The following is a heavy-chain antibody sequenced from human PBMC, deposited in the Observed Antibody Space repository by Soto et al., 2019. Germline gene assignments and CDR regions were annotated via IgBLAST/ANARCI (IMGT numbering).Heavy chain of an antibody. CDR1: GGSISSRGFS. D-gene: IGHD2-8*01. CDR3: TKVSPGWFDP. CDR2: AYYSGNT. V-gene: IGHV4-39*01. J-gene: IGHJ5*02. Sequence: SEPLSLTCTVSGGSISSRGFSRGWVRQPPGKGLEWIGCAYYSGNTYYNPSLKSRVTISVDTSGNQFSLRLNSVTAADTAVYYCTKVSPGWFDPWGQGTLVTVSS.